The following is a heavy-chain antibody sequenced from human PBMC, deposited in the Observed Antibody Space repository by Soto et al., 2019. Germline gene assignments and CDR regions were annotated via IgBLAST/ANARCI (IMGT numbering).Heavy chain of an antibody. CDR1: AFTVSSND. CDR3: ARRPLNSNGAY. V-gene: IGHV3-53*01. Sequence: EVQLVESGGCLIQPGGSLRLSCAASAFTVSSNDMGWVRQAPGKGLEWVSLIYSSGSTHYADSVKGRFTISRDNSKNTVHLQMNSLRAEDTAVYYCARRPLNSNGAYWVQGTLVTVSS. D-gene: IGHD3-22*01. J-gene: IGHJ4*02. CDR2: IYSSGST.